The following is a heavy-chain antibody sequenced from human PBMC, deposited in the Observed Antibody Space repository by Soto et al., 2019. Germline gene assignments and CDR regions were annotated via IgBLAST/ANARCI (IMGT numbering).Heavy chain of an antibody. J-gene: IGHJ4*02. CDR2: IYYSGST. CDR1: GCSISSSSYY. D-gene: IGHD4-17*01. CDR3: ARLNTVTTKLGY. Sequence: QLQLQESGPGLVKPSETLSLTCTVSGCSISSSSYYWGWIRQPPGKGLEWIGSIYYSGSTYYNPSLKSRVTISLDTSTNQFSLKMSSVTAADTAVYYCARLNTVTTKLGYWGQGTLVTVSA. V-gene: IGHV4-39*01.